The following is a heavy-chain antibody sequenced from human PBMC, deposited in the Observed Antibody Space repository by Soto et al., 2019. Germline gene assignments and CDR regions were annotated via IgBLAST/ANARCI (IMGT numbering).Heavy chain of an antibody. V-gene: IGHV6-1*01. CDR2: TYYRSKWYN. J-gene: IGHJ6*02. CDR1: GYSVASNSAA. D-gene: IGHD5-12*01. CDR3: ARDISGQMGYYYYYGMDV. Sequence: SHTLSLPCVISGYSVASNSAAWNLIRQSPSRGLEWLGRTYYRSKWYNDYAVSVKSRITINPDTSKNQFSLQLNSVTPEDTAVYYCARDISGQMGYYYYYGMDVWGQGTTVTVSS.